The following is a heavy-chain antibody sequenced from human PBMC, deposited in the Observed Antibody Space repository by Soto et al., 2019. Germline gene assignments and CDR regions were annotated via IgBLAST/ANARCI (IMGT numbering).Heavy chain of an antibody. CDR2: VYYTGST. D-gene: IGHD3-22*01. CDR3: ARGRTVRNYADDSSDYFYFFDY. Sequence: LTCTVAGDSISTLYWGWMRQSPGKEMEWIGYVYYTGSTNYNPSLKSRVTISVDRSKNQFSLKLTSANAADTAVYYCARGRTVRNYADDSSDYFYFFDYSVQGTQVTLSS. J-gene: IGHJ4*02. V-gene: IGHV4-59*01. CDR1: GDSISTLY.